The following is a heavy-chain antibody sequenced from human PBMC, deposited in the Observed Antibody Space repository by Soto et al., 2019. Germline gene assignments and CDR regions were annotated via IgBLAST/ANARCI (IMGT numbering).Heavy chain of an antibody. CDR2: IYYSGST. J-gene: IGHJ4*02. D-gene: IGHD3-3*01. V-gene: IGHV4-59*01. Sequence: PSETLSLTCTVSGGSISSYYWSWIRQPPGKGLEWIGYIYYSGSTNYNPSLKSRVTISVDTSKNQFSLKLSSVTAADTAVYYCARESRGDFWSGYYAYFDYWGQGTLVTVSS. CDR3: ARESRGDFWSGYYAYFDY. CDR1: GGSISSYY.